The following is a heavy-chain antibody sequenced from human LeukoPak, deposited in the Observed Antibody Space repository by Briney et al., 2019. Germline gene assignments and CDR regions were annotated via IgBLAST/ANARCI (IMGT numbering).Heavy chain of an antibody. CDR2: IWSDGSNE. D-gene: IGHD2-15*01. V-gene: IGHV3-33*06. Sequence: PVQRLDSPSVIWSDGSNEYYADSVKGRITISRDNSKNTLYLQMNSLRAEDTAVYYCAKTLYCSGGSCSTFDPWGQGTLVTVSS. CDR3: AKTLYCSGGSCSTFDP. J-gene: IGHJ5*02.